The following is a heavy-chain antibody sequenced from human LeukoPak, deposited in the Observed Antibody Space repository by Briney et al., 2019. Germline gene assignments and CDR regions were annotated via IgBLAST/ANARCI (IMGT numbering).Heavy chain of an antibody. CDR2: IWYDGSSK. CDR3: AKDQGYYGSGSYCYFDH. Sequence: GRSLRLSCAASEFTFSSFGMHWVRQAPGKGLEWVAVIWYDGSSKYYADSVKGRFTISRDNSKNTLYLQMNSLRAEDTAVYFCAKDQGYYGSGSYCYFDHWGQGTLVTVSS. CDR1: EFTFSSFG. D-gene: IGHD3-10*01. V-gene: IGHV3-33*06. J-gene: IGHJ4*02.